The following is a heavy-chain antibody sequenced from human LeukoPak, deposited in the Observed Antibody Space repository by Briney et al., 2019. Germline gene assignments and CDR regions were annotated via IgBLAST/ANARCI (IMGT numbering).Heavy chain of an antibody. Sequence: ASVKLSCKPSGYTFTAYYMHWVRHAPGQGLEWMGWINPNSGVTTYTQKFQGRVTMTRNTPISTTYMALSRLRSDDAAVYYCARGRGYSSGWYDDFDRWGEGTLVTVSS. D-gene: IGHD6-19*01. V-gene: IGHV1-2*02. CDR1: GYTFTAYY. CDR2: INPNSGVT. CDR3: ARGRGYSSGWYDDFDR. J-gene: IGHJ4*02.